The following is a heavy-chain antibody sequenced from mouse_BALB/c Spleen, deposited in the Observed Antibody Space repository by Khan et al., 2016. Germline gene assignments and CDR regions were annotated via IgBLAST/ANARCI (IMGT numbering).Heavy chain of an antibody. CDR3: AAELGWFAY. CDR1: GYSITSDYA. Sequence: EVQLQESGPGLVKPSQSLSLTCTVTGYSITSDYAWNWIRQFPGNKLEWMGYISYSGSTSYNPSLNSRISITRDTSKNQFFLRLNSVTTEDTATYYSAAELGWFAYWGQGTLVTVSA. D-gene: IGHD4-1*01. V-gene: IGHV3-2*02. CDR2: ISYSGST. J-gene: IGHJ3*01.